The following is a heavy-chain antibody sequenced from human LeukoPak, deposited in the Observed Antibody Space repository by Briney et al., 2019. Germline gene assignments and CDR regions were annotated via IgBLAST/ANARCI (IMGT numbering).Heavy chain of an antibody. J-gene: IGHJ6*02. CDR3: RREQSFFYGIHV. CDR2: IKSKASGGTS. CDR1: GFDFNAAW. Sequence: GGSLRLSCAASGFDFNAAWITWVRQAPGKGLEWVGLIKSKASGGTSDCAAPVKDRFSISRDDSKKTVYLQMSSLTAEDTAVYYCRREQSFFYGIHVWGQGTTVTVSS. D-gene: IGHD3-16*02. V-gene: IGHV3-15*01.